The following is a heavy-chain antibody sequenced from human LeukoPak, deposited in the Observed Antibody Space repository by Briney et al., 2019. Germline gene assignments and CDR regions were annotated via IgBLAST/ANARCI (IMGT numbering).Heavy chain of an antibody. CDR3: ARVRNSGGWQDWCFNL. J-gene: IGHJ2*01. D-gene: IGHD6-25*01. V-gene: IGHV4-39*07. CDR2: IYYSGST. CDR1: GGSISSSSYY. Sequence: SETLSLTCTVSGGSISSSSYYWGWIRQPPGKGLEWIGSIYYSGSTYYNPSLRSRATISVATSRTQFSLTLNTVTSADTAVYFCARVRNSGGWQDWCFNLWGRGILVTVSS.